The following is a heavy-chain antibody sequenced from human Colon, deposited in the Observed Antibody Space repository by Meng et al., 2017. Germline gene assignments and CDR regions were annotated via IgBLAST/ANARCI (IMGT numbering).Heavy chain of an antibody. Sequence: ASVQVSCKASGYTSSSYDIIWLLQATGQGLEWVGWMNPRSGKTGFAQKFQGGVIMTSNTSITTAYMKLSSLRSEDTAVYFCARVAYYENSDYSYVWYTELWGRGTQVTVSS. J-gene: IGHJ2*01. D-gene: IGHD3-22*01. CDR2: MNPRSGKT. CDR3: ARVAYYENSDYSYVWYTEL. V-gene: IGHV1-8*01. CDR1: GYTSSSYD.